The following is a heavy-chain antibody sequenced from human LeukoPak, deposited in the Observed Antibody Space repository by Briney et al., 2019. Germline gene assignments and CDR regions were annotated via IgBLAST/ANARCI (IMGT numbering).Heavy chain of an antibody. J-gene: IGHJ4*02. D-gene: IGHD5-12*01. CDR1: GGSISSYY. CDR3: ARADGRLATDIDY. Sequence: SGTLSLTCTVSGGSISSYYWSWVRQPPGKGLEWIGYIYYSGNTNYNPSLKSRVTISVDTSKNQFSLKLSSVTAADTAVYYCARADGRLATDIDYWGQGTLVTVSS. CDR2: IYYSGNT. V-gene: IGHV4-59*01.